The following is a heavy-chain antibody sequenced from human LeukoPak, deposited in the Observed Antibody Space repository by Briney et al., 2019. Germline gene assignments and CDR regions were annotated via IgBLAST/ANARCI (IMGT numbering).Heavy chain of an antibody. CDR3: ARLGWATAPLDC. Sequence: PGGSLRLSCAASGFTFSDYFMSWIRQAPGKGLEWVSYISSSSSYTNYADSVKGRFTISRDNAKNSLYLQMNSLRAEDTAVYYCARLGWATAPLDCWGQGTLVTVSS. CDR2: ISSSSSYT. J-gene: IGHJ4*02. CDR1: GFTFSDYF. V-gene: IGHV3-11*06. D-gene: IGHD5-12*01.